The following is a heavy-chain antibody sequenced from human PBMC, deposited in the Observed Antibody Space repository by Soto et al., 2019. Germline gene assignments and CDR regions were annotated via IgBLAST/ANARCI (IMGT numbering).Heavy chain of an antibody. CDR2: ISGSDTT. Sequence: GSLRLSCAASGFTFSSYAMSWVRQAPGKGLEWVSIISGSDTTFYADSVKGRFTISRDDSKDTLYLQMDSLRDEDTAVYYCAKRTSGFYPFDSWGQGTLVTVSS. CDR1: GFTFSSYA. D-gene: IGHD3-22*01. J-gene: IGHJ4*02. CDR3: AKRTSGFYPFDS. V-gene: IGHV3-23*01.